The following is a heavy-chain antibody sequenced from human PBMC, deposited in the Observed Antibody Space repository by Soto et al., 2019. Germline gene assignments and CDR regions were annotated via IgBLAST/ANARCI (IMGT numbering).Heavy chain of an antibody. J-gene: IGHJ4*02. CDR1: GYIFSNFG. D-gene: IGHD1-26*01. CDR2: ISAYNGNT. CDR3: ARASGGGVGTTSY. Sequence: GASVTVSCQTSGYIFSNFGISWMRQVPGQGLEWMGWISAYNGNTNYAQKFQDRVTLTTDTSTNTAYMVLRSLRSDDTAGYYCARASGGGVGTTSYWGQGTLVTVSS. V-gene: IGHV1-18*01.